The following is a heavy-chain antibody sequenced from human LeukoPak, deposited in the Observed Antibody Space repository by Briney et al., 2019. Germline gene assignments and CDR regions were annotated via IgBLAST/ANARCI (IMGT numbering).Heavy chain of an antibody. D-gene: IGHD3-22*01. CDR1: GFTFSSYW. CDR3: ASNYDSSGSDY. CDR2: INSDGSST. V-gene: IGHV3-74*01. J-gene: IGHJ4*02. Sequence: PGGSLRLSCAASGFTFSSYWMHWVRQAPGKGLVWVSRINSDGSSTSYADSVKGRFTISRDNAKNTLYLQMNSLRAEDTAVYYCASNYDSSGSDYWGQGTLVTVSS.